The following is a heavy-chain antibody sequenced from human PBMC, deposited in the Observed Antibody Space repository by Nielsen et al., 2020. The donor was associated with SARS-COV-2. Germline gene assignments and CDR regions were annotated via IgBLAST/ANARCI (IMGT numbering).Heavy chain of an antibody. Sequence: ASVQVSCKASGYMFTSYYMHWVRQAPGQGLEWMGIINPSGGSTSYAQKFQGRATMTTDTSTSTAYMELRSLRSDDTAVYYCARGERWLQFFGDYWGQGTLVTVSS. V-gene: IGHV1-46*01. J-gene: IGHJ4*02. D-gene: IGHD5-24*01. CDR2: INPSGGST. CDR3: ARGERWLQFFGDY. CDR1: GYMFTSYY.